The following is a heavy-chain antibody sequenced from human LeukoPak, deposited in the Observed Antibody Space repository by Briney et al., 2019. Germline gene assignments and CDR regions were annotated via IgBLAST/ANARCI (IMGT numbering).Heavy chain of an antibody. V-gene: IGHV5-51*01. CDR3: ARGLYYDSSGFFAAF. Sequence: GESLKISCQASGYSFTRYWIGWVRQMPRKGLEWMGIVYPGDSDTIYSPSFQGQVTISADRSITTAYLQLNRLETSDTATYFCARGLYYDSSGFFAAFWGRGTLVTVSS. J-gene: IGHJ4*02. D-gene: IGHD3-22*01. CDR2: VYPGDSDT. CDR1: GYSFTRYW.